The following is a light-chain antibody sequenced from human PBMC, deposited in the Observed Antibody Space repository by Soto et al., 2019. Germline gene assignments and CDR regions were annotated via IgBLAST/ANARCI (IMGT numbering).Light chain of an antibody. J-gene: IGLJ1*01. CDR1: VSDVGNFGP. Sequence: QSALTQPASVSGSPGQSITISCTGSVSDVGNFGPVSWYQQHPGQVPKLIIYEGNRWPSGVSSRFSGSKSGNTASLTISGLQAEDEADYYCCSYVGARTYVFGTGTKVTVL. CDR3: CSYVGARTYV. V-gene: IGLV2-23*01. CDR2: EGN.